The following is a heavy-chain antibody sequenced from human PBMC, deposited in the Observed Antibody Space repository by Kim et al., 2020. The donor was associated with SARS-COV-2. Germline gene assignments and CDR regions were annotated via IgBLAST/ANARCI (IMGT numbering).Heavy chain of an antibody. D-gene: IGHD6-6*01. Sequence: GGSLRLSCAASGFSFINYWMNWVRQAPGKGLEWVASIKHDGSQLYYVDSVKGRFTISIDNSKNSLYLQMNSLRAEDTAIYYCATNSRWSNEHWGRGTLVT. J-gene: IGHJ4*02. CDR1: GFSFINYW. CDR3: ATNSRWSNEH. CDR2: IKHDGSQL. V-gene: IGHV3-7*01.